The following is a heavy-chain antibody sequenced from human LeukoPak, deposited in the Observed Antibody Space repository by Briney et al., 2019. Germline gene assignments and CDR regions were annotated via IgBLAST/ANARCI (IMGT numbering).Heavy chain of an antibody. D-gene: IGHD3-3*01. J-gene: IGHJ4*02. Sequence: GGSLRLSCTASGFSFNNFAMSWVRQAPGKGLEWVSAISGNSDNTYYADSVKGRFTISRDNSKNTLYLQMSSLRAEDTAVFYCEKGWETSGYYNGFDCWGQGTLVTVSS. CDR3: EKGWETSGYYNGFDC. V-gene: IGHV3-23*01. CDR2: ISGNSDNT. CDR1: GFSFNNFA.